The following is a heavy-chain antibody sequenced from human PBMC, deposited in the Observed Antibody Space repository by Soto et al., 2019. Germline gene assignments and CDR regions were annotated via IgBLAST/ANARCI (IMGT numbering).Heavy chain of an antibody. CDR1: GYSFTSYW. Sequence: GESLKISCKGSGYSFTSYWISWVRQMPGKGLGWMGRIDPSDSYTNYSPSFQGHVTISADKSISTAYLQWSSLKASDTAMYYCARHGHGYNREFFDYWGQGTLVTVSS. J-gene: IGHJ4*02. V-gene: IGHV5-10-1*01. CDR2: IDPSDSYT. CDR3: ARHGHGYNREFFDY. D-gene: IGHD5-12*01.